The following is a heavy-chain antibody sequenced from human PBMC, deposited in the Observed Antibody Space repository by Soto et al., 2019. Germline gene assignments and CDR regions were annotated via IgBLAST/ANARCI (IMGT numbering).Heavy chain of an antibody. CDR3: AALSSVTGAHDY. Sequence: QVQLQQWGAGLLKPSETLSLTCAVYGGSFSGYYWNWIRQPPGKGLEWIGEINHSGSTNYNPSLKSRVTISVDKSKNQFSLEVSSVTAADTAVYYWAALSSVTGAHDYWGQGTLVTVSS. D-gene: IGHD7-27*01. V-gene: IGHV4-34*01. CDR1: GGSFSGYY. J-gene: IGHJ4*02. CDR2: INHSGST.